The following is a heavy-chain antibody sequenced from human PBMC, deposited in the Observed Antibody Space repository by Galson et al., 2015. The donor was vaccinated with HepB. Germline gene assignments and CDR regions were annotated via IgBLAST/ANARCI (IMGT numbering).Heavy chain of an antibody. Sequence: SLRLSCAASGFTFSSYAMSWVRQAPGKGLEWVSAISGSGGSTYYADSVKGRITISRDNSKNTLYPQMNSLRAEDTAVYYCAKDNGDYVSNAFDIWGQGTMVTVSS. CDR2: ISGSGGST. J-gene: IGHJ3*02. V-gene: IGHV3-23*01. CDR3: AKDNGDYVSNAFDI. CDR1: GFTFSSYA. D-gene: IGHD4-17*01.